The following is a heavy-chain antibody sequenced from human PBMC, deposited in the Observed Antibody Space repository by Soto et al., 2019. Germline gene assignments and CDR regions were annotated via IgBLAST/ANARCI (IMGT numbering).Heavy chain of an antibody. CDR2: ISGSGGST. Sequence: GGSLRLSCAASGFTFSSYAMSWVRQAPGKGLEWVSAISGSGGSTYYADSVKGRFTISRDNSKNTLYLQMNSLRAEDTAVYYCANWYNWNPDGKYGMDVWGQGTTVTVSS. J-gene: IGHJ6*02. CDR1: GFTFSSYA. CDR3: ANWYNWNPDGKYGMDV. V-gene: IGHV3-23*01. D-gene: IGHD1-20*01.